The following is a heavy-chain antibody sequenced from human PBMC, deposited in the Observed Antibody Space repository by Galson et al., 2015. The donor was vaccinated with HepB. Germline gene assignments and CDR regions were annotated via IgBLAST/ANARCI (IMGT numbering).Heavy chain of an antibody. CDR1: GYTFTGYY. CDR3: ARVGDDRGSFDY. J-gene: IGHJ4*02. V-gene: IGHV1-2*02. Sequence: SVKVSCKASGYTFTGYYMHWVRQAPGQGLEWMGWINPNSGGTNYAQKFQGRVTMTRDTSISTAYMELSRLRSGDTAVYYCARVGDDRGSFDYWGQGTLVTVSS. CDR2: INPNSGGT. D-gene: IGHD3-22*01.